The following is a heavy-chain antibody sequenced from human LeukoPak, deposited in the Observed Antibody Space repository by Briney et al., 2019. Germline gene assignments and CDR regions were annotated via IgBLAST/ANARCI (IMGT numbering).Heavy chain of an antibody. J-gene: IGHJ5*02. Sequence: SETLSLTCTVSGGSISSSSYYWVWIRQPPEKGLEWIGSIYYSGSTYYNPSLKSRVTISVDTSGNHFSLRLTSVTAADTAVYYCARPRYSGSYWAEGGFDPWGQGTLVTVSS. CDR3: ARPRYSGSYWAEGGFDP. CDR1: GGSISSSSYY. D-gene: IGHD1-26*01. V-gene: IGHV4-39*07. CDR2: IYYSGST.